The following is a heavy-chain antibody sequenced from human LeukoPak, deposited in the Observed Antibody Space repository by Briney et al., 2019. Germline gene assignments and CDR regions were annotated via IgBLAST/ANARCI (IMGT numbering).Heavy chain of an antibody. D-gene: IGHD2-21*02. CDR2: INPNSGGT. CDR3: ARGLGFVVVTAIPPNWFDP. V-gene: IGHV1-2*02. Sequence: ASVKVSCTASGYTFTGYYMHWVRQAPGQGLEWMGWINPNSGGTNYAQKFQGRVTMTRDTSISTACMELSRLRSDDTAVYYCARGLGFVVVTAIPPNWFDPWGQGTLVTVSS. J-gene: IGHJ5*02. CDR1: GYTFTGYY.